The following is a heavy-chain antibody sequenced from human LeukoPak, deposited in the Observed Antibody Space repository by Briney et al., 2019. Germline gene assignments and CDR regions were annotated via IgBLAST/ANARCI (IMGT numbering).Heavy chain of an antibody. D-gene: IGHD6-13*01. J-gene: IGHJ4*02. CDR2: IYYSGST. Sequence: SETLSLTCTVSGGSISSYYWSWIRQPPGKGLEWIGYIYYSGSTNYNPSLKSRVTISVDTSKNQFSLKLSSVTAADTAVYYCARMYSSSWYYSDYWGQGTLVTVSS. V-gene: IGHV4-59*08. CDR1: GGSISSYY. CDR3: ARMYSSSWYYSDY.